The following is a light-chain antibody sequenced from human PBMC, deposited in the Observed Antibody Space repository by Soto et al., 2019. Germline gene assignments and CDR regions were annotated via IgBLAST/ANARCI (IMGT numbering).Light chain of an antibody. CDR1: QSVSSN. J-gene: IGKJ1*01. V-gene: IGKV3-15*01. CDR3: QQHNNIPVT. CDR2: GAS. Sequence: EIVMTQSPATLSVSPGERATLSCRASQSVSSNLAWYQQKPGQAPRLLIYGASTRATGIPARFSGSGSGTVFNRTVSSLQSEDFACYDCQQHNNIPVTFGQGTKVEIK.